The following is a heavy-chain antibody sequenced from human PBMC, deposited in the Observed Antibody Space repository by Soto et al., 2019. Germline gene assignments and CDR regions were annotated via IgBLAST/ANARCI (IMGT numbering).Heavy chain of an antibody. CDR2: ISGSGGST. CDR3: AKPAEYCSSTSCYRAWYWFDP. D-gene: IGHD2-2*01. V-gene: IGHV3-23*01. Sequence: PGGSLRLSCAASGFTFSSYAMSWVRQAPGKGLEWVSAISGSGGSTYYADSVKGRFTISRDNSKNTLYLQMNSLRAGDTAVYYCAKPAEYCSSTSCYRAWYWFDPWGQGTLVTVSS. CDR1: GFTFSSYA. J-gene: IGHJ5*02.